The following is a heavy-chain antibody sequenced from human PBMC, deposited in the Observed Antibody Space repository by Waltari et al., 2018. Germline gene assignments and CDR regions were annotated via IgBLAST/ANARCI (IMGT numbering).Heavy chain of an antibody. CDR1: GFSLSTSGMC. CDR2: IDWDDDK. V-gene: IGHV2-70*01. D-gene: IGHD6-13*01. J-gene: IGHJ4*02. Sequence: QVTLRESGPALVKPTQTLTLTCTFSGFSLSTSGMCVSWIRQPPGKALEWLALIDWDDDKYYSTSLKTRLTISKDTSKNQVVFTMTNMDPVDTATYYCARIGYSSSWYGSYFDYWGQGTLVTVSS. CDR3: ARIGYSSSWYGSYFDY.